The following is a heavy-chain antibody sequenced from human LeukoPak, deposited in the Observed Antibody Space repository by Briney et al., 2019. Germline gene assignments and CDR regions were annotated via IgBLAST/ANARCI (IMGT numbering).Heavy chain of an antibody. CDR3: ARDRLLEDRDYHNYYYMDV. J-gene: IGHJ6*03. CDR2: IRYDGSNK. V-gene: IGHV3-30*02. Sequence: GGSLRLSCAASGFTFNTFAMHWVRQAPGKGLEWVAFIRYDGSNKNYADSVKGRFTISRDNSKNTLYLQMNSLRAEDTAVYYCARDRLLEDRDYHNYYYMDVWGKGTTVTVSS. D-gene: IGHD1-1*01. CDR1: GFTFNTFA.